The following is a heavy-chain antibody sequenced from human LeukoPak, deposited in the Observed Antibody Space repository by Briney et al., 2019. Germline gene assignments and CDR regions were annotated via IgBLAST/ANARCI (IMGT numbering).Heavy chain of an antibody. D-gene: IGHD3-22*01. CDR3: ARDVYDTSGYFDS. J-gene: IGHJ4*02. CDR1: GGSISTSSHY. CDR2: IYYMGST. Sequence: SETLSLTCSVSGGSISTSSHYWGWIRQPPGKGLEWIGSIYYMGSTFYNPSLKSRVTISVDTSKNQFSLNLNSVTAADTAVYFCARDVYDTSGYFDSWGQGTLVTVSS. V-gene: IGHV4-39*07.